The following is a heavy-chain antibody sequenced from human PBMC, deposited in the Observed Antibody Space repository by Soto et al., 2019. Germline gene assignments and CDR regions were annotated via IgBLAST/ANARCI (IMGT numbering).Heavy chain of an antibody. J-gene: IGHJ4*02. D-gene: IGHD3-22*01. CDR2: IYYSGST. CDR3: AIGASYYYDSSVYFDY. Sequence: SETLSLTCNVSGGSISSYYWSWIRQPPGKGLEWIGYIYYSGSTNYNPSLKSRVTISVDTSKKQFSLKLSSVTAADTAVYYCAIGASYYYDSSVYFDYWGQGTLVTVSS. V-gene: IGHV4-59*01. CDR1: GGSISSYY.